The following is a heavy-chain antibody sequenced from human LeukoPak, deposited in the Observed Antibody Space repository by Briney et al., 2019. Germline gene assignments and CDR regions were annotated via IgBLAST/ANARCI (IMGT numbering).Heavy chain of an antibody. CDR2: IRSEAYGGTT. D-gene: IGHD2-2*01. V-gene: IGHV3-49*03. Sequence: GGSLRLSCRTSGLTFADYSVSWFRQAPGKGLEWVGFIRSEAYGGTTEYAASVKGRFIISRDDSKSIAYLQLSSLKTEDTAVYYCSRDLVRGNLYYFDYWGQGTLVAVSS. CDR3: SRDLVRGNLYYFDY. CDR1: GLTFADYS. J-gene: IGHJ4*02.